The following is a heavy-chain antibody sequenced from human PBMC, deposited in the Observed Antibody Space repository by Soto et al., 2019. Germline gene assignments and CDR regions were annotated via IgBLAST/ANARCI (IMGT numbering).Heavy chain of an antibody. CDR1: GGSISSGGYY. CDR3: ARTGRPRLIDY. V-gene: IGHV4-31*03. CDR2: IYYSGST. J-gene: IGHJ4*02. Sequence: PSETLSLTCTVSGGSISSGGYYWSWIRQHPGKGLEWIGYIYYSGSTYYNPSLKSRVTISVDTSKNQFSLKLSSVTAADTAVYYCARTGRPRLIDYWGQGTLVTVSS. D-gene: IGHD3-9*01.